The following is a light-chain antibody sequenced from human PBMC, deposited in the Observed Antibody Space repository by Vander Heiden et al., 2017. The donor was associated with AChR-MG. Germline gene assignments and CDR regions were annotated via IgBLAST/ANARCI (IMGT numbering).Light chain of an antibody. J-gene: IGLJ3*02. Sequence: QSALTQPRSVSGSPGQSVTISCTGTSRDVGNYDYVSWYQQHPGKAPKFMVYDVSKRPSGVPYRFSGSKSGNTASLTISGLQAEDEADYYCCSYAGRYTWVFGGGTKLTVL. CDR2: DVS. CDR3: CSYAGRYTWV. CDR1: SRDVGNYDY. V-gene: IGLV2-11*01.